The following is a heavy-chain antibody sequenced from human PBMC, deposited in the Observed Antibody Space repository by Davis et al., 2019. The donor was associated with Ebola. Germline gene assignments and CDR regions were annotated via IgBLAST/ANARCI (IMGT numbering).Heavy chain of an antibody. CDR2: IGTAGDT. V-gene: IGHV3-13*01. Sequence: GESLKISCAASGFTFSSYAMHWVRQAPGKGLEWVSAIGTAGDTYYPGSVKGRFTISRENAKNSLYLQMNSLRAGDTAVYYCARAGSGRYFDLWGRGTLVTVSS. CDR1: GFTFSSYA. J-gene: IGHJ2*01. D-gene: IGHD1-26*01. CDR3: ARAGSGRYFDL.